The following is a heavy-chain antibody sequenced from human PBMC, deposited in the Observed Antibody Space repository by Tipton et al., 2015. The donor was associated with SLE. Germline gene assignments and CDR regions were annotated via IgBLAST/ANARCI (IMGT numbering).Heavy chain of an antibody. V-gene: IGHV4-4*02. Sequence: TLSLTCAVSRGSISSSHWWNWVRQPPGKGLEWIGEVYHSGITNYNPSLKSRVTISVDKTKNQFSLKVSSVTAADTAVYYCARLPGFYDSTGYFDYWGQGTLVSVSS. D-gene: IGHD3-22*01. CDR2: VYHSGIT. CDR3: ARLPGFYDSTGYFDY. CDR1: RGSISSSHW. J-gene: IGHJ4*02.